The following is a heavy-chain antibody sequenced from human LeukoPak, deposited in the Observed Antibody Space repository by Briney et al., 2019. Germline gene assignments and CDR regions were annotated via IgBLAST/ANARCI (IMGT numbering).Heavy chain of an antibody. CDR3: ASSDILTGYYTVDY. Sequence: SETLSLTCTVSGGSISSYYWSWIRQPPGKGLEWIGYIYYSGSTNYNPSLKSRVTISVDTSKNQFSLKLSSVTAADTAVYYCASSDILTGYYTVDYWGQGTLVTVSS. V-gene: IGHV4-59*08. D-gene: IGHD3-9*01. CDR2: IYYSGST. CDR1: GGSISSYY. J-gene: IGHJ4*02.